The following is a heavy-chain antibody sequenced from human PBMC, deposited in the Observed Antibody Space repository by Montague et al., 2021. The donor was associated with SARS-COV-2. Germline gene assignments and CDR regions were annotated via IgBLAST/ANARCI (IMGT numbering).Heavy chain of an antibody. D-gene: IGHD6-19*01. V-gene: IGHV6-1*01. CDR1: GDSVSSNSVA. CDR3: VRYSGWFYFDF. J-gene: IGHJ4*02. Sequence: CAISGDSVSSNSVAWSWTRQSPSRGLEWLGRTYYRSKWYSDYAXXVRGRLTVNPDASKNEFSLELNYVTPEDTAVYYCVRYSGWFYFDFWGQGTLVTVSS. CDR2: TYYRSKWYS.